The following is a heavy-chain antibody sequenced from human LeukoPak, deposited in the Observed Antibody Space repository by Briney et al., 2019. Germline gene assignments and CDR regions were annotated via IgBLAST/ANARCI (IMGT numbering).Heavy chain of an antibody. Sequence: SVKVSCKASGGTFSSYAISWVRQAPGQGLEWMGGIIPIFGTANYAQKFQGRVTITTDESTSTAYMELSSLRSEDTAVYYCASTTRHIWFGELSLGGYWFDPWGQGTLVTVSS. J-gene: IGHJ5*02. D-gene: IGHD3-10*01. V-gene: IGHV1-69*05. CDR3: ASTTRHIWFGELSLGGYWFDP. CDR1: GGTFSSYA. CDR2: IIPIFGTA.